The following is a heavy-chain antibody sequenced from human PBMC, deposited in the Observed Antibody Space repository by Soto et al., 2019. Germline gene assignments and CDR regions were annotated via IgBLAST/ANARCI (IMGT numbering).Heavy chain of an antibody. V-gene: IGHV4-4*02. CDR2: IYHSGST. CDR3: ARLLPLVPYDHDGMDV. J-gene: IGHJ6*02. CDR1: GGSISSSNW. Sequence: QVQLQESGPGLVKPSGTLSLTCAVSGGSISSSNWWSWVRQPPGKGLEWIGGIYHSGSTNYNPSLKSRVTISVDKSKNQFYLKLSSVTAADTAVYYCARLLPLVPYDHDGMDVWGQGTTVTVSS. D-gene: IGHD6-13*01.